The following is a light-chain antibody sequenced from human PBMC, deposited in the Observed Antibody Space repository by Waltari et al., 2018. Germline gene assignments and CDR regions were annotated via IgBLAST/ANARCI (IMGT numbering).Light chain of an antibody. V-gene: IGLV2-11*02. J-gene: IGLJ3*02. CDR1: NSDVGGSNY. Sequence: QSALTQPRSVSGSPGPSVTISCTGTNSDVGGSNYFPWFQHHPGNSPKLILYDDRHRPSGVPDRLSGSRSANTASLTISGLQTDDEDHYYCCSYGGNFLWVFGGGTKLTVL. CDR3: CSYGGNFLWV. CDR2: DDR.